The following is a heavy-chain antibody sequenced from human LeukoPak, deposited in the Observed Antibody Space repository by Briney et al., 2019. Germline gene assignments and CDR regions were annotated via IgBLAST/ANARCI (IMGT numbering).Heavy chain of an antibody. D-gene: IGHD4-17*01. CDR3: ARSSTVTAARWHFDL. CDR2: IHPSGGST. J-gene: IGHJ2*01. V-gene: IGHV1-46*01. Sequence: ASVKVSCKASGYTFTNYYIQWVRQAPGQGLEWMGKIHPSGGSTSYPQNFQGRVTMIRDTSTGTVYMELSSLRSEDTAVYFCARSSTVTAARWHFDLWGRGTLVTVSS. CDR1: GYTFTNYY.